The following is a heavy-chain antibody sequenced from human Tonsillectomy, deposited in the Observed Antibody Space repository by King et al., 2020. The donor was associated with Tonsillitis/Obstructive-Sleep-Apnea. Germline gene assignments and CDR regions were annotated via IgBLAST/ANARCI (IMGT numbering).Heavy chain of an antibody. CDR1: GGSISSFY. CDR3: ARDPDIAAVGYYFDY. J-gene: IGHJ4*02. D-gene: IGHD6-13*01. V-gene: IGHV4-59*01. CDR2: IYYSGRT. Sequence: QLQESGPGLVKPSETLSLTCTVSGGSISSFYWSWIRQPPGKGLEWIGYIYYSGRTNYNPSLKSRVTISVDTSKYQFSLKLSSVTAADTAVDYCARDPDIAAVGYYFDYWGQGTLVTVSS.